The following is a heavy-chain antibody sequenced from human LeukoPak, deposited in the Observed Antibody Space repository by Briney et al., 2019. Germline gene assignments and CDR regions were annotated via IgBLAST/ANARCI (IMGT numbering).Heavy chain of an antibody. CDR1: GFTFSNYG. D-gene: IGHD3-16*01. CDR3: ARDVAAPGGVYFDY. Sequence: GSLRLSCAASGFTFSNYGMSWVRQAPGKGLEWVSTITGIVNSTFYADSVKGRFTISRDNSKNTLYLQMNSLRAEDTAVYYCARDVAAPGGVYFDYWGQGTLVTVSS. CDR2: ITGIVNST. V-gene: IGHV3-23*01. J-gene: IGHJ4*02.